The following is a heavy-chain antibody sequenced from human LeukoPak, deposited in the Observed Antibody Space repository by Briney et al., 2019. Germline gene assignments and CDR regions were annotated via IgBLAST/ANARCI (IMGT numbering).Heavy chain of an antibody. CDR1: GFTFSSYG. Sequence: PGTSLRLSCAASGFTFSSYGFHWVRQAPGKRLEWVAVIFSDGSSKYYSDSVRGRFTISRDNSKSTLFLQMNSLRAGDTAVYYCAKAKVATMYLDFWGQGAQVTVSS. D-gene: IGHD5-12*01. J-gene: IGHJ4*02. CDR2: IFSDGSSK. V-gene: IGHV3-30*18. CDR3: AKAKVATMYLDF.